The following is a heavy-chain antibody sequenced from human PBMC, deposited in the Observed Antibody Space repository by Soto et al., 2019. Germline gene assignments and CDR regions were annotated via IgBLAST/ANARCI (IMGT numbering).Heavy chain of an antibody. D-gene: IGHD3-22*01. CDR2: IYYSGST. CDR1: GGSISSGDYY. Sequence: SETLSLTCTVSGGSISSGDYYWSWIRQPPGKGLEWIGYIYYSGSTYYNPSLKSRVTISVDTSKNQFSLKLSSVTAADTAVYYCAREDTYYYDSSGPAEYFQHWGQGTLVTVSS. J-gene: IGHJ1*01. CDR3: AREDTYYYDSSGPAEYFQH. V-gene: IGHV4-30-4*01.